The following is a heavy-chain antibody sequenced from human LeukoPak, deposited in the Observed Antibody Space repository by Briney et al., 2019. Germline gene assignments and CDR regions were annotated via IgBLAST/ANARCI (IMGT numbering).Heavy chain of an antibody. V-gene: IGHV3-9*01. J-gene: IGHJ4*02. CDR1: GFTFDDYA. CDR2: ISWNSGSI. D-gene: IGHD3-22*01. CDR3: AKEVGYDSSGYDDY. Sequence: GRSLRLSCAASGFTFDDYAMHWVRQAPGKGLEWVSGISWNSGSIGYADSVKGRFTISRDNSKNTLYLQMNSLRAEDTAVYYCAKEVGYDSSGYDDYWGQGTLVTVSS.